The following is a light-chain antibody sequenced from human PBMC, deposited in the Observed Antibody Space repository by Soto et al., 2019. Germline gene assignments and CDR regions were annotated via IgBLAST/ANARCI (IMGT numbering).Light chain of an antibody. J-gene: IGKJ4*01. CDR3: QQGYNTPLT. CDR1: QGISSG. Sequence: AIQLTQPHSSLSAAVVDRSTITFRASQGISSGLDWYQQKKGKAPDLVIYADSYLGSGVPSRFSGSGSGTYFTLNISSLKPEDLGTYYCQQGYNTPLTFGGGTKVDNK. CDR2: ADS. V-gene: IGKV1D-13*01.